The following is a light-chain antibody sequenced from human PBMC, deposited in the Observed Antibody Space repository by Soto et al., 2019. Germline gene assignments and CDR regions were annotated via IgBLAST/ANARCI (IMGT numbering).Light chain of an antibody. V-gene: IGKV3-20*01. CDR1: QSVSSSY. CDR3: QQYGSSLYT. CDR2: DAS. J-gene: IGKJ2*01. Sequence: EIVLTQSPGTLSLSPGERATLSCRATQSVSSSYLAWYQQKPGQAPRLLIYDASSRATGIPDRFSGSGSGTDFTLTISRLEPEDVEVYYCQQYGSSLYTFGQGKKLEIK.